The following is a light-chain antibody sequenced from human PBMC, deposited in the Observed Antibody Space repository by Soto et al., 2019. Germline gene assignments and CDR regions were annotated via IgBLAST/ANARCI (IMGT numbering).Light chain of an antibody. CDR1: SIDVGAYND. V-gene: IGLV2-14*01. J-gene: IGLJ3*02. CDR2: EVS. CDR3: SSYTSSTTWV. Sequence: QSALTQPASVSGSPGQSITISCTGTSIDVGAYNDVSWYQQHPGKAPKLMIYEVSYRPSGVSDRFSGSRSGNTASLTISGLQAEDESDYYCSSYTSSTTWVFGGGTKLTVL.